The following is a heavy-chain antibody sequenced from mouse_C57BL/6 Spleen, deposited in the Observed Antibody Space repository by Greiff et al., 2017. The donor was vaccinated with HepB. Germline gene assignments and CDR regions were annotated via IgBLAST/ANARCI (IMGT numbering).Heavy chain of an antibody. CDR2: ISSGGDYI. CDR1: GFTFSSYA. CDR3: TNSPYYYGSSYWYFDV. J-gene: IGHJ1*03. Sequence: EVKLMESGEGLVKPGGSLKLSCAASGFTFSSYAMSWVRQTPEKRLEWVAYISSGGDYIYYADTVKGRFTISRDNARNTLYLQMSSLKSEDTAMYYCTNSPYYYGSSYWYFDVWGTGTTVTVSS. V-gene: IGHV5-9-1*02. D-gene: IGHD1-1*01.